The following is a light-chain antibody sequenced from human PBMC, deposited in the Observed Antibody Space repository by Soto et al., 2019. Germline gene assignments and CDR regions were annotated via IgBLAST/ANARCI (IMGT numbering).Light chain of an antibody. CDR1: SGHSSYV. Sequence: QLVLTQSPPASASLGASVKLTCTLSSGHSSYVIAWHRHQPEKGPRYLMKLNSDGSHNKGDGIPDRFSGSSSGAERYLTISSLQSEDDADYYCQTWDTGVVFGGGTKLTVL. V-gene: IGLV4-69*01. CDR3: QTWDTGVV. CDR2: LNSDGSH. J-gene: IGLJ2*01.